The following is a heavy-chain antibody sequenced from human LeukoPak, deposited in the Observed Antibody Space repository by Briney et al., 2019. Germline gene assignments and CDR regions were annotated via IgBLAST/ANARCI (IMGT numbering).Heavy chain of an antibody. J-gene: IGHJ6*03. CDR2: ISSSGSTI. Sequence: GGSLRLSCAASGFTFSDYYMSWIRQAPGKGLEWVSYISSSGSTIYYADSVKGRFTISRDNAKNSLYLQMNSLRAEDTAVYYCARDFIGVGYDPAYYYYYMDVWGKGTTVTVSS. CDR1: GFTFSDYY. D-gene: IGHD5-12*01. CDR3: ARDFIGVGYDPAYYYYYMDV. V-gene: IGHV3-11*04.